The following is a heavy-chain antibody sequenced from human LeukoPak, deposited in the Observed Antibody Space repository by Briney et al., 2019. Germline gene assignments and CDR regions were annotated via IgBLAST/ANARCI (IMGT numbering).Heavy chain of an antibody. CDR1: GYTFGTYA. CDR2: VSAYNGQI. V-gene: IGHV1-18*04. CDR3: ARSPNILTAINDY. D-gene: IGHD3-9*01. J-gene: IGHJ4*02. Sequence: ASEKVSCKASGYTFGTYAISWVRQAPGQGLEWMGWVSAYNGQISYAQKFQGRVTMTTDTSTSTGYMDLKSLRSDDTAVYYCARSPNILTAINDYWGQGTLVTVSS.